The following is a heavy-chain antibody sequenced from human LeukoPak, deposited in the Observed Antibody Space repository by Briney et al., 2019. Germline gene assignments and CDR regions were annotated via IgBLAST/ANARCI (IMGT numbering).Heavy chain of an antibody. CDR2: IYYSGST. J-gene: IGHJ4*02. V-gene: IGHV4-39*07. CDR1: GGSISSNSYY. CDR3: ARDSRVYYDILTGYYH. D-gene: IGHD3-9*01. Sequence: SETLSLTCAVSGGSISSNSYYWGWIRQPPGKGLEWIGSIYYSGSTYYNPSLKSRVTISVDTSKNQFSLKLSSVTAADTAVYYCARDSRVYYDILTGYYHWGQGTLVTVSS.